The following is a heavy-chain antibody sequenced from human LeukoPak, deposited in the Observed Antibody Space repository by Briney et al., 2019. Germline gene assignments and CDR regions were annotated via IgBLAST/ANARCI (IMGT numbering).Heavy chain of an antibody. CDR3: AVAPGDY. CDR2: INPNSDYT. CDR1: GGTFTDYY. D-gene: IGHD2-21*01. J-gene: IGHJ4*02. V-gene: IGHV1-2*02. Sequence: ASVKVSCKASGGTFTDYYIHWVRQAPGQGLEWMGWINPNSDYTFYAQKFQGRVTLTRDTSISTVYMELTTLTSDDTALYYCAVAPGDYWGQGTLVSVSA.